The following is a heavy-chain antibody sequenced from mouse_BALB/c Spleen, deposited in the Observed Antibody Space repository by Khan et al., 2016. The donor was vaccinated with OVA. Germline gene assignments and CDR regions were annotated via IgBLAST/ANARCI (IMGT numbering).Heavy chain of an antibody. D-gene: IGHD2-4*01. CDR2: IYWDDDK. V-gene: IGHV8-12*01. CDR1: GFSLSTSGVG. CDR3: ARRPRGVFSDYLFAY. J-gene: IGHJ3*01. Sequence: QVQLKESGPGILQPSQTLSLTCSFSGFSLSTSGVGVSWIRQPSGKGLEWLAHIYWDDDKRYNPSLRSRLTISKAASRNQVFLKITSVDPADTATYYCARRPRGVFSDYLFAYWGQGTLVTVSA.